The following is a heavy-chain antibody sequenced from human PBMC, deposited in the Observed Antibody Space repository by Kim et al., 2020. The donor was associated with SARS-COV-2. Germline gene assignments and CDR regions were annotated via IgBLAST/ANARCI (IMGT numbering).Heavy chain of an antibody. D-gene: IGHD2-15*01. CDR3: ARSQSWGYCSGGSCPYRYYFDY. J-gene: IGHJ4*02. CDR1: GFTFSSYE. CDR2: ISSSGSTI. V-gene: IGHV3-48*03. Sequence: GGSLRLSCAASGFTFSSYEMNWVRQAPGKGLEWVSYISSSGSTIYYADSVKGRFTISRDNAKNSLYLQMNSLRAEDTAVYYCARSQSWGYCSGGSCPYRYYFDYWGQGTLVTVSS.